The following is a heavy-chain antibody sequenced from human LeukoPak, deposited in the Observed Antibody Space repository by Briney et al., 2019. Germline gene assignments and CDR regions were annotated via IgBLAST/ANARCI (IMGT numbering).Heavy chain of an antibody. Sequence: GASVKVSCMASGYTFTSYVISWVRQAPGQGLEWMGWISAYNGNTNYAQKLQGRGTMTTDTSTSTAYMELRSLRSDDTAVYYCARDYDVVVVAAEGTDGMDVGGQGTTVTVS. CDR2: ISAYNGNT. CDR1: GYTFTSYV. V-gene: IGHV1-18*01. CDR3: ARDYDVVVVAAEGTDGMDV. D-gene: IGHD2-15*01. J-gene: IGHJ6*02.